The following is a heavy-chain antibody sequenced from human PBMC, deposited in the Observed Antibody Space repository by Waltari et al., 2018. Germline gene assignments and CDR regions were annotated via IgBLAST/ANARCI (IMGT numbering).Heavy chain of an antibody. CDR2: INHSGST. J-gene: IGHJ5*02. CDR3: ARFLPRITIFGVVTRGFDP. CDR1: GGSFSGYY. D-gene: IGHD3-3*01. Sequence: QVQLQQWGAGLLKPSETLSLTCAVYGGSFSGYYWSWIRQPPGKGLEWIGEINHSGSTNYNRSLKSRVTISVDTSKNQFSLKLSSVTAADTAVYYCARFLPRITIFGVVTRGFDPWGQGTLVTVSS. V-gene: IGHV4-34*01.